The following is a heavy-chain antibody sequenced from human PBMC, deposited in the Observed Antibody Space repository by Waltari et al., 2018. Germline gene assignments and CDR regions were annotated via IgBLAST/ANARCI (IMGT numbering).Heavy chain of an antibody. V-gene: IGHV1-69*05. CDR3: ARPLRPIGPYSSSSGVGDAFDI. Sequence: QVQLVQSGAEVKKPGSSVKVSCKASGGTFSSYAISWVRPAPGQGLEWMGGIIPIFGTANYAQKFQGRVTITTDESTSTAYMELSSLRSEDTAVYYCARPLRPIGPYSSSSGVGDAFDIWGQGTMVTVSS. CDR1: GGTFSSYA. CDR2: IIPIFGTA. D-gene: IGHD6-6*01. J-gene: IGHJ3*02.